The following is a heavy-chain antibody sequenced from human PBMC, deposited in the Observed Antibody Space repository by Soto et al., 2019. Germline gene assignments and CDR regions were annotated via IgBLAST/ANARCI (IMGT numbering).Heavy chain of an antibody. Sequence: SETLSLTCTVSGGSITTNTYYWGWIRQSPGKGLEWIGNIFYSGNTYYNPSLKSRVTISVDTSTNQFSLKVTSVTAADTAVYYCARDLWGYCGTDCYPLDVWGQGTTVTVSS. CDR1: GGSITTNTYY. J-gene: IGHJ6*02. D-gene: IGHD2-21*02. CDR2: IFYSGNT. CDR3: ARDLWGYCGTDCYPLDV. V-gene: IGHV4-39*02.